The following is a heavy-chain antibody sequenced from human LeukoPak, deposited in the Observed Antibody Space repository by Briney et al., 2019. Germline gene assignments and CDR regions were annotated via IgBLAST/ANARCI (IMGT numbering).Heavy chain of an antibody. Sequence: GRSLRLSCAASGFTFSSYSFNWVRQVPGKGLEWVSYIVSSGATIYYADSVKGRFTISRDNAKNTLYLQMNSLRAGDTAVYYCARGASEGFDPWGQGTLVTVSS. CDR2: IVSSGATI. V-gene: IGHV3-48*03. J-gene: IGHJ5*02. D-gene: IGHD3-3*01. CDR1: GFTFSSYS. CDR3: ARGASEGFDP.